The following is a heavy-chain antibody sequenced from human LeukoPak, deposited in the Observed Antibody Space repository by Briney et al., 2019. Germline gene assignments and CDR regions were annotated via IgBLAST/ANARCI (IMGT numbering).Heavy chain of an antibody. V-gene: IGHV3-30-3*01. Sequence: GGSLRLPCVASGFGSNIYNIHWVRQAPATGLKWVALISYDGSKTYYADSVKGRFTISRDSSNNTLYLQMNSLRPEDTALYYCARSGDYGDHFDYWSQGTLVTVSS. J-gene: IGHJ4*02. CDR1: GFGSNIYN. D-gene: IGHD4-17*01. CDR3: ARSGDYGDHFDY. CDR2: ISYDGSKT.